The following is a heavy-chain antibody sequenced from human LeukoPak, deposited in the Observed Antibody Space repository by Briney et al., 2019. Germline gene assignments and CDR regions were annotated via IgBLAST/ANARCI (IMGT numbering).Heavy chain of an antibody. V-gene: IGHV4-39*07. J-gene: IGHJ4*02. Sequence: SETLSLTCTVSGGSISSSTYYWGWIRQPPGKGLEWIGSIYYTGRIHYNSSLKSRVTISVDTSKNQFSLKLSSVTAADTAVYYCARGSRLRAGYYFDYWGQGTLVTVSS. CDR3: ARGSRLRAGYYFDY. D-gene: IGHD2-21*01. CDR2: IYYTGRI. CDR1: GGSISSSTYY.